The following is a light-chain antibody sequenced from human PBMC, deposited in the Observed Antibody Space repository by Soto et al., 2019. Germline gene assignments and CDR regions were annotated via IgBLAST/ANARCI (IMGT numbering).Light chain of an antibody. CDR3: QQYSDSPPFT. CDR1: QTIINNY. J-gene: IGKJ5*01. Sequence: EIVLTQSPDTLSSSPGERVTLSCRASQTIINNYLAWYQQRPGQPPRLLIYDASTRATGIPDRFSGSASGTDFTLTISRLEPEYFTVYYCQQYSDSPPFTFGQGTRLDI. V-gene: IGKV3-20*01. CDR2: DAS.